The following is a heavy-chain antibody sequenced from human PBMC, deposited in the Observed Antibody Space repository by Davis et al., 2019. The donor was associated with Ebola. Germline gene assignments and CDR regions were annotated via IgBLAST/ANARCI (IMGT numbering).Heavy chain of an antibody. Sequence: PSETLSLTCAVSGGSISSSNWWSWVRQPPGKGLEWIGEIYHSGSTNYNPSLKSRVTISVDTSKNQFSLKLSSVTAADTAVYYCARGRRRDGYLTPYYYGMDVWGQGTTVTVSS. CDR3: ARGRRRDGYLTPYYYGMDV. J-gene: IGHJ6*02. CDR2: IYHSGST. D-gene: IGHD5-24*01. CDR1: GGSISSSNW. V-gene: IGHV4-4*02.